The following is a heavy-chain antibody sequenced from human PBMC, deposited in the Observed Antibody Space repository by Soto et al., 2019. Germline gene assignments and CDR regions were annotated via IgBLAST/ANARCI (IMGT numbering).Heavy chain of an antibody. D-gene: IGHD2-8*01. Sequence: QGQLVQSGGEVKKPGASVKVSCKASGYTFTRYGISWVRQAPGQGLEWMGWISGYNGDTKYAQKFHGRVTMTVDTSTTTAYMELRSLTSDDRAVYYCAKNGHPPYYYYGMDVWGQGTTVTVSS. CDR1: GYTFTRYG. V-gene: IGHV1-18*01. CDR3: AKNGHPPYYYYGMDV. J-gene: IGHJ6*02. CDR2: ISGYNGDT.